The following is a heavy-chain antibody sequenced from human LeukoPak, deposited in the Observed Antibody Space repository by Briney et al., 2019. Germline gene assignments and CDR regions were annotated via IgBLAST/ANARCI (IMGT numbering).Heavy chain of an antibody. V-gene: IGHV3-30*04. CDR2: ISYDGSNK. Sequence: GGSLRLSCAASGFTFSSYTMHWVRQAPGKGLEWVAVISYDGSNKYYADSVKGRFTISRDNSKNTLYLQMNSLRAEDTAVYYCASDFYGSGSRQSICYFDYWGQGTLVTVSS. CDR1: GFTFSSYT. D-gene: IGHD3-10*01. CDR3: ASDFYGSGSRQSICYFDY. J-gene: IGHJ4*02.